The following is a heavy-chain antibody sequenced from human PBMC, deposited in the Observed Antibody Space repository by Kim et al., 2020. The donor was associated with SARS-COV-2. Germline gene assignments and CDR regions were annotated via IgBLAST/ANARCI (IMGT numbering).Heavy chain of an antibody. J-gene: IGHJ6*02. Sequence: ASVKVSCKASGYTFTSYAMHWVRQAPGQRLEWMGWINAGNGNTKYSQKFQGRVTITRDTSASTAYMELSSLRSEDTAVYYCARDLGYYDSSGYYPPNFFYYYGMDVWGQGTTVTVSS. V-gene: IGHV1-3*01. D-gene: IGHD3-22*01. CDR2: INAGNGNT. CDR3: ARDLGYYDSSGYYPPNFFYYYGMDV. CDR1: GYTFTSYA.